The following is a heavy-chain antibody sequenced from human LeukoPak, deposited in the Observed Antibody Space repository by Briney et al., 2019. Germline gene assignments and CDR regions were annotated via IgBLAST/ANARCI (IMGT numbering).Heavy chain of an antibody. CDR1: GGSISSSNW. CDR2: RHHSGIT. CDR3: ASGGYCSSTSCFALYYYMDV. D-gene: IGHD2-2*01. V-gene: IGHV4-4*02. J-gene: IGHJ6*03. Sequence: SGTLSLTCAVSGGSISSSNWWAWVRQPPGKGLEWIGERHHSGITNYNPSLKSRVTITVDDSRTQFSLKVNSVTAADTAVYYCASGGYCSSTSCFALYYYMDVWGKGTTVTVSS.